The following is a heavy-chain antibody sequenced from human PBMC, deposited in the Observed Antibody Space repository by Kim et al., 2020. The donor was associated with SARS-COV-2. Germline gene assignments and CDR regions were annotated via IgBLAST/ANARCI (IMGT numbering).Heavy chain of an antibody. D-gene: IGHD1-1*01. CDR3: AKGRGANNYSFDI. Sequence: VGSLRLSCAASGFTFSSYAMSWVRQAPGKGLEWVSSISGSGGYKNYADFVKGRFTISRDNSKNTLFLQMHSLGAEDTAVYYCAKGRGANNYSFDIWGQGT. J-gene: IGHJ4*02. CDR1: GFTFSSYA. V-gene: IGHV3-23*01. CDR2: ISGSGGYK.